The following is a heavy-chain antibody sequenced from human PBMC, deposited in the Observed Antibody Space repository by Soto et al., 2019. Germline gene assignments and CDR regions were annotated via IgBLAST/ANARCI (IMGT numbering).Heavy chain of an antibody. D-gene: IGHD3-10*01. J-gene: IGHJ4*02. CDR3: ARAPMVRGVIIFRYFDY. V-gene: IGHV1-69*06. CDR1: GGTFSSYA. Sequence: QVQLVQSGAEVKKPGSSVKVSFKASGGTFSSYAISWVRQAPGQGLEWMGGIIPIFGTANYAQKFQGRVTITADKSTSTAYMELSSLRSEDTAVYYCARAPMVRGVIIFRYFDYWGQGTLVTVSS. CDR2: IIPIFGTA.